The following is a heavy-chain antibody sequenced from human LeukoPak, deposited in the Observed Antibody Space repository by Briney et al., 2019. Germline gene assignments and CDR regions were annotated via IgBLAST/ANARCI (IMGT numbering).Heavy chain of an antibody. CDR3: ARGRSEPSYYYDSSGYCLGFDY. D-gene: IGHD3-22*01. V-gene: IGHV4-34*01. J-gene: IGHJ4*02. CDR2: INHSGST. Sequence: SETLSLTCAVCGGSFSGYYWSWIRQPPGKGLEWIGEINHSGSTNYNPSPKSRVTISVDMSKNQFSLKLSSVTAADTAVYYCARGRSEPSYYYDSSGYCLGFDYWGQGTLVTVSS. CDR1: GGSFSGYY.